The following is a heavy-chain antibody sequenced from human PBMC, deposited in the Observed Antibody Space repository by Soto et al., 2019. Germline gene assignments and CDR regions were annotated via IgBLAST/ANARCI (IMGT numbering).Heavy chain of an antibody. V-gene: IGHV3-21*01. CDR2: ISGSSDYI. Sequence: EVQMEESGGGLVKPGGSLRLSCVASGFTFGSHSMYWLRQAPGTGLEWVSSISGSSDYIFYAYSGKGRFTISRDNAMNSLYLQMDSLRAEDTAVYYCGRAGIRVVGAASRSLGQWGSGTLVTVSS. J-gene: IGHJ4*02. CDR1: GFTFGSHS. CDR3: GRAGIRVVGAASRSLGQ. D-gene: IGHD1-26*01.